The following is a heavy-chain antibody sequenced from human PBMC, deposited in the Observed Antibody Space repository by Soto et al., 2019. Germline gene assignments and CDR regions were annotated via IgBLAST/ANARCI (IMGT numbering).Heavy chain of an antibody. CDR1: GGSISSGGYY. CDR2: IYYSGST. Sequence: SETLSLTCTVSGGSISSGGYYWSWIRQHPGKGLEWIGYIYYSGSTYYNPSLKSRVTISVDTSKNQFSLKLSSVTAADTAVYYCARDRPGYSSSSDYGMDVWGQGTTVTVSS. D-gene: IGHD6-6*01. J-gene: IGHJ6*02. CDR3: ARDRPGYSSSSDYGMDV. V-gene: IGHV4-31*03.